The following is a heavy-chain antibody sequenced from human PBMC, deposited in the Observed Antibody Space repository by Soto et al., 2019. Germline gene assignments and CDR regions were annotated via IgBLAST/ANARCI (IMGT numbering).Heavy chain of an antibody. CDR3: ARGHGAYYGMDV. J-gene: IGHJ6*02. Sequence: SXXXISSSNWWXWVRQPPGKGLECIGEIYHSGSTNYNPSLKSRVTISVDKSKNQFSLKLSSVTAADTAVYYCARGHGAYYGMDVWGQGTTVTVSS. CDR2: IYHSGST. D-gene: IGHD3-10*01. V-gene: IGHV4-4*02. CDR1: XXXISSSNW.